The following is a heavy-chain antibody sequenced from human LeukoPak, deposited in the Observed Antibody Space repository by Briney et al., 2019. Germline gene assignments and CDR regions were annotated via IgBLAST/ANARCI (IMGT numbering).Heavy chain of an antibody. D-gene: IGHD6-13*01. V-gene: IGHV3-23*01. CDR3: AQGGGSNYYYYMDV. CDR1: GFTFSSYA. J-gene: IGHJ6*03. Sequence: GGSLRLSCAASGFTFSSYAMNWVRQAPGKGLEWVSSISGSGGNTYYADSVKGRFTISRDNSKNTLYLLMNSLRGEDTAIYYCAQGGGSNYYYYMDVWGKGTTVTFSS. CDR2: ISGSGGNT.